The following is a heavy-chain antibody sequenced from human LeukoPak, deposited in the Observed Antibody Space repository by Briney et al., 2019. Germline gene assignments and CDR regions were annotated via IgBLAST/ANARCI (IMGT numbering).Heavy chain of an antibody. D-gene: IGHD2-21*01. CDR3: ARNPGLWWGDFDY. Sequence: SETLSLTCTVSGGSISSGDYYWSWIRQPPGKGLEWIGYIYYSGSTYYNPSLKSRVTISVDTSKNQFSRKLSSVTAADTAVYYCARNPGLWWGDFDYWGQGTLVTVSS. CDR1: GGSISSGDYY. J-gene: IGHJ4*02. CDR2: IYYSGST. V-gene: IGHV4-30-4*01.